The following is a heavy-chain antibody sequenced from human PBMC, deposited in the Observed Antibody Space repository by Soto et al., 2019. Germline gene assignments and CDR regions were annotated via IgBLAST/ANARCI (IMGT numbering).Heavy chain of an antibody. V-gene: IGHV4-39*01. CDR2: IYYSGST. CDR3: ARLRGQWLVFQI. J-gene: IGHJ4*02. Sequence: QLQLQESGPGLVKPSETLSLTCTVSGGSISSSSYYWGWIRQPPGKGLEWIGSIYYSGSTYYNPSLKSRVTISVDTSKNQFSLKLSSVTAADTAVYYCARLRGQWLVFQIWGQGTLVTVSS. CDR1: GGSISSSSYY. D-gene: IGHD6-19*01.